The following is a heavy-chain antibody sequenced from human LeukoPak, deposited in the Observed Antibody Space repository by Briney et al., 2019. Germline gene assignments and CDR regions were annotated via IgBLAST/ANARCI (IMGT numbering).Heavy chain of an antibody. CDR1: GFTFSAYA. CDR3: AKVHYSGTSGMGGFDH. J-gene: IGHJ4*02. V-gene: IGHV3-23*01. CDR2: ITGGDRST. D-gene: IGHD3-22*01. Sequence: GGSLRLSCAASGFTFSAYAMSWVRQAPGRGLEWLSTITGGDRSTHYADSVKGRFIIPRDSSRDTLYLQMNSLRVDDTALYYCAKVHYSGTSGMGGFDHWGQGTLVTVSS.